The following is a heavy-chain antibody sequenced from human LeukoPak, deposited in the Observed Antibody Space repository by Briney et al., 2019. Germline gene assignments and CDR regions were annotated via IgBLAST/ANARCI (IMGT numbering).Heavy chain of an antibody. Sequence: SETLSLTCAVSGGSISSGSYYWSWIRQPAGKGLEWIGRIYTSGSTNYNPSLKSRVTISVDTSKNQFSLKLSSVTAADTAVYYCAREDDYVWRSNFDYWGQGTLVTVSS. CDR1: GGSISSGSYY. J-gene: IGHJ4*02. CDR2: IYTSGST. V-gene: IGHV4-61*02. D-gene: IGHD3-16*01. CDR3: AREDDYVWRSNFDY.